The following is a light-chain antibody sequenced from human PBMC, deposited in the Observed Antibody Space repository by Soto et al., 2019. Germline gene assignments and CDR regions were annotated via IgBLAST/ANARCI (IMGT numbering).Light chain of an antibody. CDR1: SSDVGSYKY. Sequence: QSVLTQPASVSGSPGQSITISCAGTSSDVGSYKYVSWYQQHPGKAPKLMIYEVSNRPSGVSNRFSGSKSGNTASLTISGLQAEDEADYYCNSYTSTYTGVFGTGTKLIVL. V-gene: IGLV2-14*01. J-gene: IGLJ1*01. CDR3: NSYTSTYTGV. CDR2: EVS.